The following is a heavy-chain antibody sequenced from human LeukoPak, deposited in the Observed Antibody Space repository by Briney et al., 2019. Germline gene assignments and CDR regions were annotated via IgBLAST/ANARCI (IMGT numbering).Heavy chain of an antibody. CDR2: IRYDGSNK. J-gene: IGHJ4*02. Sequence: GGSLRLSCAASGFTFSSYGMRWVRQAPGKGLEWVAFIRYDGSNKYYADSVKGRFTISRDNSKNTLYLQMNSLRAEDTAVYYCAKGTGYSSSWYYFDYWGQGTLVTASS. D-gene: IGHD6-13*01. CDR1: GFTFSSYG. CDR3: AKGTGYSSSWYYFDY. V-gene: IGHV3-30*02.